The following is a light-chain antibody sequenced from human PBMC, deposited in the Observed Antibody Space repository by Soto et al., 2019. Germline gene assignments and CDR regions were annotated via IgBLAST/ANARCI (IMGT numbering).Light chain of an antibody. J-gene: IGKJ2*01. V-gene: IGKV3-20*01. CDR2: GAS. Sequence: EIMLTQSPGTLSLSPGERATLSCRASQSVSSSYLAWYQQKPGQPPRLLIYGASSRATGIPDRFSGSGSGTDFALTISRLEPEDFAVYFCQQYGSPPYTFGQGTKLEIK. CDR3: QQYGSPPYT. CDR1: QSVSSSY.